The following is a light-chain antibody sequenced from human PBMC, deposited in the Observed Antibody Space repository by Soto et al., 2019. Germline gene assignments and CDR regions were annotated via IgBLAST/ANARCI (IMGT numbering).Light chain of an antibody. Sequence: ELVMTQSPATLSVSPGERATLSCRASQQVSSNLAWYQQKPGQAPRLLIYGASTRATGIPARFSGSGSGTEFTLTISSLQYEDFAVYYCQQYNNWPHTFGQGTKLEIK. CDR2: GAS. CDR1: QQVSSN. V-gene: IGKV3-15*01. J-gene: IGKJ2*01. CDR3: QQYNNWPHT.